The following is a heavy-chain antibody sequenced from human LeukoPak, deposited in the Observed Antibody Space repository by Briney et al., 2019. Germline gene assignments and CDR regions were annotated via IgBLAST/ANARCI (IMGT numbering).Heavy chain of an antibody. J-gene: IGHJ5*02. Sequence: SETLSLTCTVSGGSISSYYWSWIRQPPGKGLEWIGYIYTSGSTNYNPSLKSRATIPVATSKNPFSLKLSSVTAADTAVYYCARSDYAFWSGYIWFDPWGQGTLVSVSS. CDR3: ARSDYAFWSGYIWFDP. V-gene: IGHV4-4*09. CDR2: IYTSGST. CDR1: GGSISSYY. D-gene: IGHD3-3*01.